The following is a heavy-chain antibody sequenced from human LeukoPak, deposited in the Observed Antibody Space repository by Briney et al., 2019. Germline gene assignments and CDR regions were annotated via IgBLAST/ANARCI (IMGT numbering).Heavy chain of an antibody. CDR2: ISGSGGST. CDR1: GFTFSSYA. D-gene: IGHD1-26*01. CDR3: AKGKVNHLGALDY. V-gene: IGHV3-23*01. Sequence: GGSLRLSCAASGFTFSSYAMSWVRQAPGKGLEWVSAISGSGGSTYYADSVKGRFTISRDNSKNTLYLQMDSLRADDTAIYYCAKGKVNHLGALDYWGQGTLVTVSS. J-gene: IGHJ4*02.